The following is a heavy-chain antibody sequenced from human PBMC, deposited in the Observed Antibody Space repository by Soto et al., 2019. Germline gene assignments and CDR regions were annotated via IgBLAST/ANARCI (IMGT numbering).Heavy chain of an antibody. CDR1: GGSITSGGSY. Sequence: QVQLQESGPGLVKPSQTLSLPCTVSGGSITSGGSYWSWIRKHPGKGLEWIGYIYYSGSTYYNPSLKSRVTISVDTSKNQFSLKLSSVTAADTAVYYCARVYNWNYSLWGQGTLVTVSS. D-gene: IGHD1-1*01. V-gene: IGHV4-31*03. J-gene: IGHJ4*02. CDR3: ARVYNWNYSL. CDR2: IYYSGST.